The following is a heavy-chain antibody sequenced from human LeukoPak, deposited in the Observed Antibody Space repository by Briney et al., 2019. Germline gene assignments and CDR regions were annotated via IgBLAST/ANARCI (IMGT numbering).Heavy chain of an antibody. CDR2: INHSGST. V-gene: IGHV4-34*01. J-gene: IGHJ4*02. Sequence: SEALSLTCAVYGASFSGYYWSWIRQSPGKGLEWIGEINHSGSTNYNPSLKSRVTISVDTSKNQFSLKLSSVTAADTAVYYCAMSITMIIVIIKRPPTIDYWGQGTLVTVSS. D-gene: IGHD3-22*01. CDR3: AMSITMIIVIIKRPPTIDY. CDR1: GASFSGYY.